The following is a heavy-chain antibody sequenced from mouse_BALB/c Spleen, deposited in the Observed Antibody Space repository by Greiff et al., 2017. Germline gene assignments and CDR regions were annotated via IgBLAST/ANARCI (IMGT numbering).Heavy chain of an antibody. CDR2: ISTYYGNT. Sequence: VMLVESGPELVRPGVSVKISCKGSSYTFTDYAMHWVKQSHAKSLEWIGVISTYYGNTNYNQKFKGKATMTVDKSSSTAYMELARLTSEDSAVYYCAGQAGYWYFDVWGAGTTVTVSS. D-gene: IGHD3-2*02. V-gene: IGHV1-67*01. J-gene: IGHJ1*01. CDR3: AGQAGYWYFDV. CDR1: SYTFTDYA.